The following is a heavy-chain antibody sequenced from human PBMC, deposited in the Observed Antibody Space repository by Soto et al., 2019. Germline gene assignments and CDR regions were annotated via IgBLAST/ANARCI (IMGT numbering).Heavy chain of an antibody. CDR1: GGSVSNKTYY. CDR3: AREGEYYYGSTKAFDI. Sequence: SETLSLTCSVSGGSVSNKTYYWSWIRQPPGKRLEWIGYVYYSGTTNYNPSLKSRVTISVDTSKNQFSLKLSSVTAADTAVYYCAREGEYYYGSTKAFDIWGQGTMVTVSS. V-gene: IGHV4-61*01. J-gene: IGHJ3*02. D-gene: IGHD3-22*01. CDR2: VYYSGTT.